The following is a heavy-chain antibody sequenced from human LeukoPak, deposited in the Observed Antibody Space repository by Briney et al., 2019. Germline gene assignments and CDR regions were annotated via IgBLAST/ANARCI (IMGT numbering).Heavy chain of an antibody. J-gene: IGHJ4*02. CDR3: AKNTKPTLVTPDF. Sequence: PGGSLRLSCAASGLSFSSYGMHWVRQAPGKGLEWVAVIPYDGSNTYYADSVRGRFTISRDNSKNTLYLQMNSLRVEDSAVYYCAKNTKPTLVTPDFWGQGTLVTVSS. V-gene: IGHV3-30*18. CDR2: IPYDGSNT. CDR1: GLSFSSYG. D-gene: IGHD4-23*01.